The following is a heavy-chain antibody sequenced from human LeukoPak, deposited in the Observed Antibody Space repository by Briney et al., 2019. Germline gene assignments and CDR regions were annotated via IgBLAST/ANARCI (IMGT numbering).Heavy chain of an antibody. D-gene: IGHD6-19*01. CDR3: ASLQYSSGWPFDY. J-gene: IGHJ4*02. CDR1: GGSISSSSYY. V-gene: IGHV4-39*01. CDR2: IYYSGST. Sequence: SETLSLTCTVSGGSISSSSYYRGWIRQPPGKGLEWIGSIYYSGSTYYNPSLKSRVTISVDTPKNQFSLKLSSVTAADTAVYYCASLQYSSGWPFDYWGQGTLVTVS.